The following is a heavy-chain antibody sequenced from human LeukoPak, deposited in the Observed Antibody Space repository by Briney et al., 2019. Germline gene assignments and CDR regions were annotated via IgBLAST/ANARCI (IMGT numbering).Heavy chain of an antibody. CDR1: GFTFSSYA. J-gene: IGHJ4*02. CDR2: IGTSGGIT. Sequence: PGGSLRLSCAASGFTFSSYAMSWVRQAPGKGLEWVSAIGTSGGITYYADSVKGRFTISRDNSKNTLYLQMNSLRAEDTAVCYCAKGGPITGTMFRFDYWGQGTLVTVSS. CDR3: AKGGPITGTMFRFDY. D-gene: IGHD1-20*01. V-gene: IGHV3-23*01.